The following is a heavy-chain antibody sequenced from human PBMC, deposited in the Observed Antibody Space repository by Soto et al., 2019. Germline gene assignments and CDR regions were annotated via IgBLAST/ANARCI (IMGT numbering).Heavy chain of an antibody. D-gene: IGHD5-18*01. Sequence: SETLSLTCTVSGGSISSGGYYWSWIRQHPGKGLEWIGYIYYSGSTYYNPSLKSRVTISVDTSKNQFSLKLSSVTAADTAVYYCARDFGYSYGYYYYGMDVWGQGTTVTVSS. CDR1: GGSISSGGYY. J-gene: IGHJ6*02. CDR3: ARDFGYSYGYYYYGMDV. CDR2: IYYSGST. V-gene: IGHV4-31*03.